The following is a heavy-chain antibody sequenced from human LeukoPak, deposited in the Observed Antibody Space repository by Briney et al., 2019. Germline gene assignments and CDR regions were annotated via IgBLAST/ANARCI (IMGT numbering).Heavy chain of an antibody. D-gene: IGHD4-17*01. CDR2: IIPIFGTA. CDR3: AREGDYGDYASDC. V-gene: IGHV1-69*05. J-gene: IGHJ4*02. Sequence: SVKVSCKASGGTFSSYGISWVRQAPGQGLEWMGRIIPIFGTANYAQKFQGRLTITTDESTSTAYMELSSLGPEDTAVYYCAREGDYGDYASDCWGQGTLVTVSS. CDR1: GGTFSSYG.